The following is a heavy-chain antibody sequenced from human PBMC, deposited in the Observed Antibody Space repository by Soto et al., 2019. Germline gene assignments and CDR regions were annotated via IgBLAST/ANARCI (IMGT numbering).Heavy chain of an antibody. Sequence: TSETLSLTCTVAGGSVSSGGYYWSWIRQHPGKGLEWIGYIFHSGSTYSNPSLKSRATMSIDTSKNQFSLRLNSVTAADTAVYYCARFFNYYDSSGYAEYYFDYWGQGTLVTVSS. CDR2: IFHSGST. D-gene: IGHD3-22*01. CDR3: ARFFNYYDSSGYAEYYFDY. V-gene: IGHV4-31*03. CDR1: GGSVSSGGYY. J-gene: IGHJ4*02.